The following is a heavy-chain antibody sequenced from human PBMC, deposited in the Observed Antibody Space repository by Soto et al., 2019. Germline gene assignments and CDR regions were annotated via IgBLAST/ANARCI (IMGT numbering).Heavy chain of an antibody. CDR3: TSRRDWTAVDPLDY. D-gene: IGHD5-18*01. Sequence: GGSLRLSCVASGFTFSDYNMNWVRQASGKGLEWVGRIRNKGNNYATAYTASVKGRFTISRDDSKNTVYLQMNSLKIDDTAVYYCTSRRDWTAVDPLDYWGLGTLVTVSS. CDR1: GFTFSDYN. V-gene: IGHV3-73*01. J-gene: IGHJ4*02. CDR2: IRNKGNNYAT.